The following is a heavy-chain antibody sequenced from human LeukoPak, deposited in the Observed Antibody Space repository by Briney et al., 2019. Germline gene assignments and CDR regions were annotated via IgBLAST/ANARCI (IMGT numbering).Heavy chain of an antibody. CDR3: ARAVGAKLLDY. D-gene: IGHD1-26*01. CDR1: GSIFTSYW. CDR2: IYPGDSDT. V-gene: IGHV5-51*01. Sequence: HGESLQISCQGSGSIFTSYWIGWVRQMPGKGLEWMGIIYPGDSDTRYSPSFQGQVTISADKSISTPYLQWSSLKASDTAMYYCARAVGAKLLDYWGQGTLVTVSS. J-gene: IGHJ4*02.